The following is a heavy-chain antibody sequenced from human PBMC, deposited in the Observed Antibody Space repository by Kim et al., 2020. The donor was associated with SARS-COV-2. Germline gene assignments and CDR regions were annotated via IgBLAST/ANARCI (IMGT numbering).Heavy chain of an antibody. CDR3: ARDGRQWLVPKKSSYYYYMDV. Sequence: SVKVSCKASGGTFSSYAISWVRQAPGQGLEWMGGIIPIFGTANYAQKFQGRVTITADESTSTAYMELSSLRSEDTAVYYCARDGRQWLVPKKSSYYYYMDVWGKGTTVTVSS. V-gene: IGHV1-69*13. J-gene: IGHJ6*03. CDR2: IIPIFGTA. D-gene: IGHD6-19*01. CDR1: GGTFSSYA.